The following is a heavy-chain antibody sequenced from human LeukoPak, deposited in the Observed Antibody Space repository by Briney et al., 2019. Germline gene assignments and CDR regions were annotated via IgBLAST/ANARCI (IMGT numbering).Heavy chain of an antibody. J-gene: IGHJ4*02. CDR2: INYSGTT. CDR3: ANSYDGKIVPFDN. V-gene: IGHV4-59*08. Sequence: SETLSLTCSVSGASMTSHFYTWIRQPPGKGLEWIAYINYSGTTNYNPSLSSRVTISVDTSKSQFSLKLYSVTAADTAVYYFANSYDGKIVPFDNWGQGTPVTVSS. D-gene: IGHD5-12*01. CDR1: GASMTSHF.